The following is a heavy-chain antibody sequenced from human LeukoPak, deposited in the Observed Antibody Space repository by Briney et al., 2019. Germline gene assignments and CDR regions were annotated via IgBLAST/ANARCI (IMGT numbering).Heavy chain of an antibody. V-gene: IGHV3-23*01. CDR1: GFSFSSYA. Sequence: PGGTLRLSCAASGFSFSSYAMNWVRQAPGKGLEWVSAISGSGGSTYYADSVKGRFTISRDNSKNTLYLQLNSLRAEDTAVYYCAKDHSSGYPYAFDIWGQGTMVTVSS. CDR2: ISGSGGST. D-gene: IGHD3-10*01. CDR3: AKDHSSGYPYAFDI. J-gene: IGHJ3*02.